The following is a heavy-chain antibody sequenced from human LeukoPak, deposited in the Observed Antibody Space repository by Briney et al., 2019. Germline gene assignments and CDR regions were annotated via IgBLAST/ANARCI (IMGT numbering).Heavy chain of an antibody. D-gene: IGHD3-10*01. J-gene: IGHJ6*02. Sequence: GGSLRLSCAASGFTFSNAWMSWVRQAPGKGLEWVAVISYDGSKKYYADSVKGRFTVSRDNSKNTLYLQLSSLRAEDTAVYYCAKALWFGEFVAGTVYYHYGMDVWGQGTTVTVSS. V-gene: IGHV3-30*18. CDR3: AKALWFGEFVAGTVYYHYGMDV. CDR2: ISYDGSKK. CDR1: GFTFSNAW.